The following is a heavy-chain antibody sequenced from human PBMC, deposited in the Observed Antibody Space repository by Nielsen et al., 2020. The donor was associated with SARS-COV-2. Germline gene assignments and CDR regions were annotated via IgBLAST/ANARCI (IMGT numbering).Heavy chain of an antibody. CDR3: ARESVTGTDAFDI. V-gene: IGHV3-21*05. J-gene: IGHJ3*02. Sequence: GESLKISCAASGFTFSSYSMNWVRQAPGKGLEWVSYISSSSSYIYYADSVKGRFTISRDNAENSLSLQMNSLRAEDTAVYYCARESVTGTDAFDIWGQGTVVTVSS. CDR2: ISSSSSYI. D-gene: IGHD6-19*01. CDR1: GFTFSSYS.